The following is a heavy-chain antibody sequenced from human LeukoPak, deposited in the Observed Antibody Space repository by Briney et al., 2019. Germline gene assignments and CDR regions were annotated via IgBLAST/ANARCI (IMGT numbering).Heavy chain of an antibody. J-gene: IGHJ3*02. CDR2: ISSSSSYI. D-gene: IGHD2-2*03. V-gene: IGHV3-21*01. CDR1: GFTFSSHS. Sequence: GGSLRLSCAASGFTFSSHSMNWFRQAPGKGLEWVSSISSSSSYIYYADSVKGRFTISRDNAKNSLYLQMNSLRAEDTAVYYCARVDEDAFDIWGQGTMVTVSS. CDR3: ARVDEDAFDI.